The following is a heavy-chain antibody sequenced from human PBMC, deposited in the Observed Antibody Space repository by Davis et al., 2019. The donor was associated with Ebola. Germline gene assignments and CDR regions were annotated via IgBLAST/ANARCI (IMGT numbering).Heavy chain of an antibody. D-gene: IGHD5-24*01. Sequence: PSETLSLTCAVYGGSFSGYYMSWVRQAPGKGLEWVSVIYSGGSTYYADSVKGRFTISRHNSKNTLYLQMNSLRAEDTAVYYCARDRGDGYNIGYYYGMDVWGQGTTVTVSS. CDR1: GGSFSGYY. CDR2: IYSGGST. V-gene: IGHV3-53*04. J-gene: IGHJ6*02. CDR3: ARDRGDGYNIGYYYGMDV.